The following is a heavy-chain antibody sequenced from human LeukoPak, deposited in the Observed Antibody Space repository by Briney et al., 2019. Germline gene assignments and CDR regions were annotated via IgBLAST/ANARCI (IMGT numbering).Heavy chain of an antibody. D-gene: IGHD3-3*01. CDR1: GFTFSSYA. V-gene: IGHV3-23*01. CDR2: ISGSGGST. J-gene: IGHJ6*03. CDR3: AKGITIFGIDYYYMDV. Sequence: GGSLRLSCAASGFTFSSYAMSWVRQAPGKGLEWVSAISGSGGSTYYADSVKGRFTISRDNSKNTLYLQMNSQRAEDTAVYYCAKGITIFGIDYYYMDVWGKGTTVTVSS.